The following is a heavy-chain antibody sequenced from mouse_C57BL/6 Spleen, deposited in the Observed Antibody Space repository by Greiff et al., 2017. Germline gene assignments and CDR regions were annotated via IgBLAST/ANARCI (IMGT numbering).Heavy chain of an antibody. D-gene: IGHD4-1*01. CDR2: IWCGGST. V-gene: IGHV2-2*01. CDR1: GFSLTSYG. CDR3: ARGLTGSAWLAY. Sequence: QVQLKQSAPGLVQPSQSLSITCTVSGFSLTSYGVHWVRQSPGKGLAWLGVIWCGGSTDYNAAFIYRLSISKDNSKSQVFFKMNSLQADDTAIYYCARGLTGSAWLAYWGQGTLVTVSA. J-gene: IGHJ3*01.